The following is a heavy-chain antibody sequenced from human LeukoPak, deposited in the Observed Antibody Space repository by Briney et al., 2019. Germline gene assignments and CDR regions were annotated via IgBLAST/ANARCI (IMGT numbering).Heavy chain of an antibody. CDR2: ISSSGSTI. CDR3: AREIRYSYGYNYYYGMDV. Sequence: GGSLRLSCAASGFTFSSYSMNWVRQAPGKGLEWVSYISSSGSTIYYADSVKGRFTISRDNARNSLYLQMNSLRAEDTAVYYCAREIRYSYGYNYYYGMDVWGQGTTVTVSS. D-gene: IGHD5-18*01. V-gene: IGHV3-48*04. CDR1: GFTFSSYS. J-gene: IGHJ6*02.